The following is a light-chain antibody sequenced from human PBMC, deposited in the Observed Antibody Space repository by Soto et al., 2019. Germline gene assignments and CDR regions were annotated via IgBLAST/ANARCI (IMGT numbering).Light chain of an antibody. CDR1: QSVNSDS. CDR3: QQYGSSLT. J-gene: IGKJ1*01. V-gene: IGKV3-20*01. Sequence: EIVLTQSPGTLSLSPGEGATLSCRASQSVNSDSLAWYQQKPGQAPRLLISGASTRATGIPDRFRGSGSGTDFTLTSSRLEPEDFAVYWCQQYGSSLTFGQGTKVDIK. CDR2: GAS.